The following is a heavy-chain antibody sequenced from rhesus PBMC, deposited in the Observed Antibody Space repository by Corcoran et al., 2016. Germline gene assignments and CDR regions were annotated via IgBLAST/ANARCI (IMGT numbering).Heavy chain of an antibody. CDR2: INPSNGNT. D-gene: IGHD6-31*01. CDR1: GYTFTSYS. CDR3: ARGIAATGG. J-gene: IGHJ4*01. Sequence: QVQLVQSGAEVKKPGASVKLSCTAYGYTFTSYSITWVRQAPGQGLEWMGGINPSNGNTSYAQKFQGRVTMTRDTSTSTAYMEVSSLRSEDTAVYYCARGIAATGGWGQGVLVTVSS. V-gene: IGHV1-200*01.